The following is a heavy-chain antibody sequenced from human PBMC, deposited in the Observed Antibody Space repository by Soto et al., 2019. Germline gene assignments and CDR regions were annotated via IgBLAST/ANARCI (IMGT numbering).Heavy chain of an antibody. Sequence: QVQLVQSGAEVKKPGSAVKVSCKASGGTFSSYAVSWVRQAPGQGLAWMGGIIPFFGTANYAQKFQGRVTNTAGESTGTANMEPSSLRSEDTAVYYCARVSGDSSGGGYFPHWGQGTLVTVSS. J-gene: IGHJ1*01. D-gene: IGHD6-19*01. CDR3: ARVSGDSSGGGYFPH. CDR2: IIPFFGTA. V-gene: IGHV1-69*12. CDR1: GGTFSSYA.